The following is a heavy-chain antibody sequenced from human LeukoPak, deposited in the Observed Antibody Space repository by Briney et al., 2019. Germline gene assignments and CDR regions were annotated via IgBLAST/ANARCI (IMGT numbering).Heavy chain of an antibody. CDR2: IYTSGST. V-gene: IGHV4-4*07. CDR1: GGSISSYY. J-gene: IGHJ6*02. D-gene: IGHD2-2*01. CDR3: ARDRIVVVPAAPFYYYGMDV. Sequence: PSETLSLTCTVSGGSISSYYWSWIRQPAGKGLEWIGRIYTSGSTNYNPSLKSRVTMSVDTSKNQFSLKLSSVTAADTAVYYCARDRIVVVPAAPFYYYGMDVWGQGTTVTVSS.